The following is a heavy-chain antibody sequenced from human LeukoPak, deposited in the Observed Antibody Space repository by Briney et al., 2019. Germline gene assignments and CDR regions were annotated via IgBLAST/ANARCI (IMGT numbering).Heavy chain of an antibody. CDR3: AKDRGSTWFGGFDY. D-gene: IGHD3-10*01. J-gene: IGHJ4*02. Sequence: GGSLRLSCAASGFTFSSYSMSWVRQAPGKGLEWVSAIDGSGTRTYNADSVKGRFTISRDNSKNTLYLQMNSLRAEDTAVYYCAKDRGSTWFGGFDYWGQGTLVTVSS. V-gene: IGHV3-23*01. CDR2: IDGSGTRT. CDR1: GFTFSSYS.